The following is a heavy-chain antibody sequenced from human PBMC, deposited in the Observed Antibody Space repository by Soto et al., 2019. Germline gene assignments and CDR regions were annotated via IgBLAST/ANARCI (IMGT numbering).Heavy chain of an antibody. CDR1: GGSISSYY. CDR2: IYYSGST. J-gene: IGHJ6*02. D-gene: IGHD3-9*01. CDR3: ARSDGPDIYYYYGMDV. Sequence: PSETLSLTCTVSGGSISSYYWSWIRQPPGKGLEWIGYIYYSGSTNYNPSLKSRVTISVDTSKNQFSLKLSSVTAADTAVYYCARSDGPDIYYYYGMDVWGQGTTVTVS. V-gene: IGHV4-59*01.